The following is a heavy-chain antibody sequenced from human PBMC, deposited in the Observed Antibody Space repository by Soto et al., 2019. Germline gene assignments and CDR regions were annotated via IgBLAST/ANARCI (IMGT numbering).Heavy chain of an antibody. V-gene: IGHV3-23*01. Sequence: EVQLLESGGGLVQPGGSPRLSCAASGFTFSSYALNWVRQAPGKGLQWVSVISGSGSSTHYTDSVKGRFAISRDNSKNRLYLQMSSLRAEDTAVYYCAKLRGYNSDWHHTDYGMDVWGQGTTVTVSS. J-gene: IGHJ6*02. CDR3: AKLRGYNSDWHHTDYGMDV. CDR1: GFTFSSYA. D-gene: IGHD6-19*01. CDR2: ISGSGSST.